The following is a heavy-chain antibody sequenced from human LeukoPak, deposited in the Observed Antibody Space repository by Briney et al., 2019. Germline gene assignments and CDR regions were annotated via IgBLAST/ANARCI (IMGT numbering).Heavy chain of an antibody. D-gene: IGHD6-19*01. Sequence: PGGSLRLSCAASGFTFSSYEMNWVRQAPGKGLEWVSYISSGGSTIYYADSVKGRFTISRDNAKNSLYLQMNSLRAEDTAVYYCVRDKEYSTGWYFDYWGQGTLVTVSS. V-gene: IGHV3-48*03. CDR3: VRDKEYSTGWYFDY. CDR2: ISSGGSTI. J-gene: IGHJ4*02. CDR1: GFTFSSYE.